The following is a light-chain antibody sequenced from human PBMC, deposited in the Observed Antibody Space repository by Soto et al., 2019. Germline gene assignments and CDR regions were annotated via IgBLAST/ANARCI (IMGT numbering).Light chain of an antibody. CDR3: QQYNTWPPYT. Sequence: EIVMTQSPATLSVSPGERATLSCRASQSVSSNLAWYQQKPGQAHRLLIYGASTRATDIPARFSGSGSGTDFTLTISSLQSEDFAVYYCQQYNTWPPYTFGQGTKLEIK. CDR2: GAS. CDR1: QSVSSN. V-gene: IGKV3-15*01. J-gene: IGKJ2*01.